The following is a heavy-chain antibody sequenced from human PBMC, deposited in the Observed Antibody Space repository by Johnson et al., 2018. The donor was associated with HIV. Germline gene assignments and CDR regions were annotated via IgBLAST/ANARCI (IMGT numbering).Heavy chain of an antibody. Sequence: VQLVESGGGVVRPGDSLRLSCVASGFTFDDYGMNWVRLVPGKGLEWVAGINWNSGRTGSADSLKGRFTISRDNSKNTRYRQMNSLRAEDPAVYYGARDGGETGVGSGAFDIWGRVTMVTGSS. V-gene: IGHV3-20*04. CDR2: INWNSGRT. J-gene: IGHJ3*02. CDR3: ARDGGETGVGSGAFDI. CDR1: GFTFDDYG. D-gene: IGHD3-10*01.